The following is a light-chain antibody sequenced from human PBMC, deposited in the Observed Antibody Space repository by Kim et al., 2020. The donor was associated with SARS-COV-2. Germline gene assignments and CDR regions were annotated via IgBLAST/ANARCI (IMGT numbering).Light chain of an antibody. CDR3: QAWNSSTWV. CDR2: QDS. CDR1: KSGDKY. V-gene: IGLV3-1*01. Sequence: SYELTQPPSVSVSPGQTASITCSGDKSGDKYACWYQQKPGQSPVLVIYQDSKRPSGIPERFSGSNSGNTATLTISGTQAMDEADYYCQAWNSSTWVFAGGTKLSVL. J-gene: IGLJ3*02.